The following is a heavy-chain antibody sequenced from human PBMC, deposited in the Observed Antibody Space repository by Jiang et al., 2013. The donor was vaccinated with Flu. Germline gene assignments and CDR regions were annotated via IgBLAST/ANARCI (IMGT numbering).Heavy chain of an antibody. CDR1: GYSISDGYY. Sequence: PGLVKPSETLSLTCAVSGYSISDGYYWGWIRQSPGKGLEHIGSIYHSGTTYYNPSLKSRLTMSVDTSKNQFSLKLSSVTAADTAVYFRVRDRHGYYYDSSGFWGWFDPWGQGTLVPVSS. J-gene: IGHJ5*02. V-gene: IGHV4-38-2*02. D-gene: IGHD3-22*01. CDR3: VRDRHGYYYDSSGFWGWFDP. CDR2: IYHSGTT.